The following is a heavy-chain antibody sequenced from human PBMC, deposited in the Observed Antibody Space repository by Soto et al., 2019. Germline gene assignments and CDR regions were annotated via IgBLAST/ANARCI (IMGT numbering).Heavy chain of an antibody. CDR2: ISYDGSNK. J-gene: IGHJ4*02. D-gene: IGHD5-12*01. Sequence: PGGSLRLSCAASGFTFSSYGMHWVRQAPGKGLEWVAVISYDGSNKYYADSVKGRFTISRDNSKNTLYLQMNSLRAEDTAVYYCAKDRGGGYVSDFDYWGQGTLVTVSS. CDR1: GFTFSSYG. V-gene: IGHV3-30*18. CDR3: AKDRGGGYVSDFDY.